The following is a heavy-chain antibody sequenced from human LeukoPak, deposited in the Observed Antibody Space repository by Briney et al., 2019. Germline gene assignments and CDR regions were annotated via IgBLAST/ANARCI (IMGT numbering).Heavy chain of an antibody. J-gene: IGHJ4*02. D-gene: IGHD4-17*01. CDR3: AREVYGDNYFDY. Sequence: PGGSLRLSCAASGFTFNRNWMSWVRQAPGKGLEWVANIKQDGSEKYYVDSVKGRFTISRDNAKNSLYLQMNSPRAEDTAVYYCAREVYGDNYFDYWGQGTLVTVSS. CDR2: IKQDGSEK. CDR1: GFTFNRNW. V-gene: IGHV3-7*05.